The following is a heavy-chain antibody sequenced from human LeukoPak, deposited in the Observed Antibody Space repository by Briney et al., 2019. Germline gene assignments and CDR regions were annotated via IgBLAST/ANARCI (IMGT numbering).Heavy chain of an antibody. D-gene: IGHD6-6*01. CDR1: GGFISNYY. CDR3: ARGYRTSYLYPLDP. Sequence: SETLSLTCTVSGGFISNYYGTWIRQPAGKGLEWIGRISTSGSTNYNPSLKSRVSISVDKSMSQFSLHLSSVTAADTAVYYCARGYRTSYLYPLDPWGQGTLVTVSS. V-gene: IGHV4-4*07. CDR2: ISTSGST. J-gene: IGHJ5*02.